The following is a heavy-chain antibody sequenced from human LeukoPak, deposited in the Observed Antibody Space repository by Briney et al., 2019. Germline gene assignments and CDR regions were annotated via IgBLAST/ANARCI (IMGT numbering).Heavy chain of an antibody. J-gene: IGHJ4*02. CDR2: ISFDGMNK. CDR1: GFTFSNYA. D-gene: IGHD4-17*01. Sequence: GGSLRLSCTGSGFTFSNYALHWVRQAPGKGLEWMAVISFDGMNKNHADSVKGRFSISRDNSKNTLYLQMNSLRAEDTAVYYCARMTTVTDYWGQGTLVTVSS. V-gene: IGHV3-30*04. CDR3: ARMTTVTDY.